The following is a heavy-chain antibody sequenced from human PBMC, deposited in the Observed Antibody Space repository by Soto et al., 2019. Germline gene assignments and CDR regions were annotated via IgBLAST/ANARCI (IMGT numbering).Heavy chain of an antibody. CDR3: ARQDPYYDILTGYYSYVGAFDI. Sequence: ASVKVSCKASGYTFTSDYMHCARQAPGQGLEWMGIINPSGGSTSYAQKFQGRVTMTRDTSTSTVYMELSSLRSEDTAVYYCARQDPYYDILTGYYSYVGAFDIWGQGTMVTVSS. J-gene: IGHJ3*02. CDR2: INPSGGST. V-gene: IGHV1-46*03. CDR1: GYTFTSDY. D-gene: IGHD3-9*01.